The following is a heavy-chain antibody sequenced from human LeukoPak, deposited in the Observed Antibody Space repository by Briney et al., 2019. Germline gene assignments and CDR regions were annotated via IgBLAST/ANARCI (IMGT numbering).Heavy chain of an antibody. CDR1: GGSISSYY. D-gene: IGHD6-19*01. CDR2: MYYSSGNT. J-gene: IGHJ1*01. CDR3: ARVSSGWPRPPPKYFQH. V-gene: IGHV4-59*12. Sequence: SETLSLTCTVSGGSISSYYWSWIRQPPGKGLEWIGSMYYSSGNTYYNPSLKSRVTISVDTSKNQFSLKLSSVTAADTAVYYCARVSSGWPRPPPKYFQHWGQGTLVTVSS.